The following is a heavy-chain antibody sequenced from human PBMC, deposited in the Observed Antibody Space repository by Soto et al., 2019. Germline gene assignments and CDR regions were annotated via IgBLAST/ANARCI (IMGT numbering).Heavy chain of an antibody. CDR1: GYRFTSYW. Sequence: PGESLKISCKGSGYRFTSYWIGWVRQMPGRGLEWVGIIYPGDSDTQYSPSFEGQVTISADKSISTAYLQWNSLQASDTAIHYCATRIAHKEPSSSRPTSPWFDPWGQGTLVTVSS. V-gene: IGHV5-51*01. D-gene: IGHD1-1*01. CDR3: ATRIAHKEPSSSRPTSPWFDP. CDR2: IYPGDSDT. J-gene: IGHJ5*02.